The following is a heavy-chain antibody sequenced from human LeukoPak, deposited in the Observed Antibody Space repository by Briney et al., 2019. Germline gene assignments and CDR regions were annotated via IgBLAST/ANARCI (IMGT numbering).Heavy chain of an antibody. V-gene: IGHV3-7*01. J-gene: IGHJ4*02. CDR2: IKEDGSEK. CDR1: GFTLSSHS. CDR3: AGLGGTVTWDY. Sequence: GGSLRLSCVVSGFTLSSHSMNWVRQAPGKGLEWVANIKEDGSEKYYVDSVKGRFTISRDNAKSSLYLQMNGLRVEDTAVYYCAGLGGTVTWDYWGQGTLVTVSS. D-gene: IGHD4-17*01.